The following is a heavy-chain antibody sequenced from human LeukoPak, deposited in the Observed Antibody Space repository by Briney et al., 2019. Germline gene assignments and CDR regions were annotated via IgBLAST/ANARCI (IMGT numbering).Heavy chain of an antibody. Sequence: GGSLRLSCAASGFTFSRKTMNWVRQAPGKGLEGVSYISSDDGTIYYADCVRSRFTISRDNAKNSLYLQMNSLRDEDTAVYYCARDNGMTSGWYAGRIDYYYGMDVWGQGTTVTVSS. CDR1: GFTFSRKT. CDR3: ARDNGMTSGWYAGRIDYYYGMDV. V-gene: IGHV3-48*02. D-gene: IGHD6-19*01. CDR2: ISSDDGTI. J-gene: IGHJ6*02.